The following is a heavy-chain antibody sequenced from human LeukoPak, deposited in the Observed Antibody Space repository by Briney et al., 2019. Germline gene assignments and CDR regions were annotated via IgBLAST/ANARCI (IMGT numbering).Heavy chain of an antibody. J-gene: IGHJ4*02. Sequence: GGSLRLSCAASGFTFRSYTMSWVRQAPGKGLEWVSSITFSSTYIYYADSVNGRITISRDNAKDSLYLQMNSLRAEDTAVYYCARDKYFGITMVRGDFDYWGQGTLVTVSS. V-gene: IGHV3-21*01. D-gene: IGHD3-10*01. CDR3: ARDKYFGITMVRGDFDY. CDR1: GFTFRSYT. CDR2: ITFSSTYI.